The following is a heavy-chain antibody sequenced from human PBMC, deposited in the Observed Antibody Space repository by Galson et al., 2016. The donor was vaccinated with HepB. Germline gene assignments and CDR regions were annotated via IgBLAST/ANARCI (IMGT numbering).Heavy chain of an antibody. CDR1: GFTFRSYA. CDR3: ARTHGSGSYRRDAFDI. CDR2: ISYDGSNK. D-gene: IGHD3-10*01. J-gene: IGHJ3*02. V-gene: IGHV3-30-3*01. Sequence: SLRLSCAASGFTFRSYAMHWVRQAPGKGLEWVAAISYDGSNKYYADSVKGRFTISRDNSKNTLYLQMNSLRAEDTAVYYCARTHGSGSYRRDAFDIWGQGTMVTVSS.